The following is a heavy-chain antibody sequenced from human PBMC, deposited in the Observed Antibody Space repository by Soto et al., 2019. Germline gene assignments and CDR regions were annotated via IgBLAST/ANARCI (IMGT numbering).Heavy chain of an antibody. CDR1: GYTLTELS. CDR2: FDPEDGET. D-gene: IGHD2-15*01. CDR3: ATVYCSGGSCLSSYGMDV. J-gene: IGHJ6*02. Sequence: ASVRVSCKVSGYTLTELSMHCVRQAPGKGLEWMGGFDPEDGETIYAQKFQGRVTMTEDTSTDTAYMELSSLRSEDTAVYYCATVYCSGGSCLSSYGMDVWGQGTTVTVSS. V-gene: IGHV1-24*01.